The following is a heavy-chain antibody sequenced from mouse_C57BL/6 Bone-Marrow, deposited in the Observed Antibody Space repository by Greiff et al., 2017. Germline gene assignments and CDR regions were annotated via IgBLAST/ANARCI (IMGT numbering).Heavy chain of an antibody. CDR3: ARDYGSSYCYFDV. J-gene: IGHJ1*03. Sequence: QVQLQQSGPELVKPGASVKLSCKASGYTFTSYDINWVKQRPGQGLEWIGWIYPRDGSTKYNEKVKGKATLTVDTSSSTAYMELHSLTSEDSAVYFCARDYGSSYCYFDVWGTGTTVTVSS. CDR2: IYPRDGST. D-gene: IGHD1-1*01. CDR1: GYTFTSYD. V-gene: IGHV1-85*01.